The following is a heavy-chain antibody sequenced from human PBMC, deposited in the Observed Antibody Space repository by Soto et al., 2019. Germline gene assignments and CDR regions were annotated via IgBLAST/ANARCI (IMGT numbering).Heavy chain of an antibody. V-gene: IGHV3-66*01. D-gene: IGHD6-19*01. J-gene: IGHJ4*02. CDR2: IYSAGST. CDR1: VTVTSNY. CDR3: ARDTVAVAGKDY. Sequence: EVQLVESGGGLVQPGGSLRLSCAASVTVTSNYMTWVRQAPGKGLEWVSVIYSAGSTYYADSVKGRSTISRDNSRNTLYLQMNGLRAEDTAVYYCARDTVAVAGKDYWGQGTLVTVSS.